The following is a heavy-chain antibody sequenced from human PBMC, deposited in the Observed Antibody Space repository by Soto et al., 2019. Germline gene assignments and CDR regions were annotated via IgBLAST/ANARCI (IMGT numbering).Heavy chain of an antibody. CDR1: GGSISSSSYY. CDR3: ARGLGQQLAGFDY. Sequence: SETLSLTCTVSGGSISSSSYYWGWIRQPPGKGLEWIGSIYYSGSTYYNPSLKSRVTISVDTSKNQFSLKLSSVTAADTAVYYCARGLGQQLAGFDYWGQGTLVTVSS. D-gene: IGHD6-13*01. V-gene: IGHV4-39*01. J-gene: IGHJ4*02. CDR2: IYYSGST.